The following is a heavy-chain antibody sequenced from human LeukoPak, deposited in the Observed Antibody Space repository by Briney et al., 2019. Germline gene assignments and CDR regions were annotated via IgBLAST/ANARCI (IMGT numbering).Heavy chain of an antibody. Sequence: GGSLRLSCAASGFTFSSYWMSWVRQAPGKGLEWVANIKQDGSEKYYVDSVKGRFTISRDNAKNSLYLQMSSLRAEDTAVYYCARDGGSFSQLRWLQEEIAFDIWGQGTMVTVSS. D-gene: IGHD3-10*01. CDR3: ARDGGSFSQLRWLQEEIAFDI. V-gene: IGHV3-7*01. J-gene: IGHJ3*02. CDR1: GFTFSSYW. CDR2: IKQDGSEK.